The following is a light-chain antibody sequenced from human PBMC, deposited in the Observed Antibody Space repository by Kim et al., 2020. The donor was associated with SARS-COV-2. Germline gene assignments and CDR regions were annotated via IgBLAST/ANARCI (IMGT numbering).Light chain of an antibody. CDR2: EVS. J-gene: IGLJ1*01. V-gene: IGLV2-23*02. CDR3: CSYAGSSTSV. CDR1: SSDVGSYNL. Sequence: QSALTKPASVSGSPGQSITISCTGTSSDVGSYNLVSWYQQHPGKAPKLMIYEVSKRPSGVSNRFSGSKSGNTASLTISGLQAEDEADYYCCSYAGSSTSVFGTGTKVTVL.